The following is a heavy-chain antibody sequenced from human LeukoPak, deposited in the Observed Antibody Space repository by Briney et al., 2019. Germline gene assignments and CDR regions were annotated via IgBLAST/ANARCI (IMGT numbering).Heavy chain of an antibody. CDR1: GGSITSTNW. J-gene: IGHJ4*02. V-gene: IGHV4-4*02. D-gene: IGHD2-8*01. Sequence: SGTLSLTCGVSGGSITSTNWWSWVRQPPGQGLEWIGEVSLSGLTNYSPSLSSRVIMALDTSKNHLSLHLTSVTAADTAVYYCSRENGAFSPFGYWGQGYQVTVLS. CDR2: VSLSGLT. CDR3: SRENGAFSPFGY.